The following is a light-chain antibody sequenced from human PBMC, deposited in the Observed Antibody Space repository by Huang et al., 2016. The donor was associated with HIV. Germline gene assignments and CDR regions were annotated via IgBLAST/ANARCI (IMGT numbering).Light chain of an antibody. V-gene: IGKV6-21*01. CDR2: YAS. CDR3: HQSSSLPGT. CDR1: QSIGSS. Sequence: EIVLTQSPVLQSVTPKEKITITCRASQSIGSSLHWYQQKPDQPPKLLIKYASQSFSGVPSKFSGSGSGTDFALTINSLEAEDAATYFCHQSSSLPGTFGQGTKVEIK. J-gene: IGKJ1*01.